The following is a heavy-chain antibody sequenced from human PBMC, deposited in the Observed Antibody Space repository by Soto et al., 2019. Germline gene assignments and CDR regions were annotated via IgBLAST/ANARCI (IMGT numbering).Heavy chain of an antibody. Sequence: ASVKVSCKASGYTFTSYDINWVRQATGQGLEWMGWMNPNSGNTGYAQKFQGRVTMTRNTSISTAYMELSSLRSEDTAVYYCARDRKEDSSSWYASWYYFDYWGQGTLVTVSS. J-gene: IGHJ4*02. V-gene: IGHV1-8*01. CDR3: ARDRKEDSSSWYASWYYFDY. CDR1: GYTFTSYD. D-gene: IGHD6-13*01. CDR2: MNPNSGNT.